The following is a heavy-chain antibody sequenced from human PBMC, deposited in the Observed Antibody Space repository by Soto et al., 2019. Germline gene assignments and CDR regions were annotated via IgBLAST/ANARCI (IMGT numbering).Heavy chain of an antibody. J-gene: IGHJ3*02. CDR3: ATSTYYYGSGSSLGAFDI. CDR1: GGTFSSYA. D-gene: IGHD3-10*01. V-gene: IGHV1-69*06. CDR2: IIPIFGTA. Sequence: SVKVSCKASGGTFSSYAISWVRQAPGQGLEWMGGIIPIFGTANYAQKFQGRVTITADKSTSTAYMELSSLRSEDTAVYYCATSTYYYGSGSSLGAFDIWGQGTMVTVSS.